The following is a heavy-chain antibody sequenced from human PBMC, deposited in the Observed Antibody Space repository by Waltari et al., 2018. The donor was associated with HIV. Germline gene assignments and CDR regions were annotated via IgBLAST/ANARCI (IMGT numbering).Heavy chain of an antibody. D-gene: IGHD6-19*01. CDR3: ARVYGSGSIDY. CDR1: GFTFSSYT. J-gene: IGHJ4*02. Sequence: EVQLVESGGGLVKPGGSLRLSCEASGFTFSSYTTNWVRQAPEKGLEWVSSISSSSSYIFYADSVKGRFSISRDNAKNSLYLQMNSLRAEDTAVYYCARVYGSGSIDYWGQGTLVTVSS. CDR2: ISSSSSYI. V-gene: IGHV3-21*01.